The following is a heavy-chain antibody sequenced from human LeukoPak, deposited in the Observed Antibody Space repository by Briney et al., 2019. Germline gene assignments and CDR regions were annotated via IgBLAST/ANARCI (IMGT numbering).Heavy chain of an antibody. D-gene: IGHD5-18*01. J-gene: IGHJ4*02. CDR3: VKLGRQVWLDY. CDR2: ISSNGGST. V-gene: IGHV3-64D*06. CDR1: GFTFSSYV. Sequence: PGGSLRLSCAASGFTFSSYVMYWVRQAPGKGLEYVSAISSNGGSTYYADSVKGRFTISRDNSKNTVYLQMSSLRPEDTAVYYCVKLGRQVWLDYWGQGTLVTVSS.